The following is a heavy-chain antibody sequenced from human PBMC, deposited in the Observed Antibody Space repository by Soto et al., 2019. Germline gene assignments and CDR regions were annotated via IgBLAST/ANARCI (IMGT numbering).Heavy chain of an antibody. J-gene: IGHJ5*02. Sequence: GGSLRLSCAASGFTFSSYSMNWVRQAPGKGLEWVSSISSSSSYIYYADSVKGRFTISRDNAKNSLYLQMNSLRAEDTAVYYCARANSYYDILTGYYPWGQGTLVTVSS. CDR2: ISSSSSYI. D-gene: IGHD3-9*01. CDR1: GFTFSSYS. V-gene: IGHV3-21*01. CDR3: ARANSYYDILTGYYP.